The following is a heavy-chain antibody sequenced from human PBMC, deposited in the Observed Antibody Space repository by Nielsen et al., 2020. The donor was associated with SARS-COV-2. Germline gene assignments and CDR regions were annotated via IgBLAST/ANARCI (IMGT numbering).Heavy chain of an antibody. D-gene: IGHD3-10*01. J-gene: IGHJ5*02. CDR3: TTSFGKGIFRS. V-gene: IGHV3-15*01. CDR1: GFTFSNAW. Sequence: GESLKISCAASGFTFSNAWMSWVRQAPGKGLEWVGRIKSKTDGGTTDYAAPVKGRFTISRDDSKNMLYLQMNSLKTEDTAVYYCTTSFGKGIFRSWGQGTLVTVSS. CDR2: IKSKTDGGTT.